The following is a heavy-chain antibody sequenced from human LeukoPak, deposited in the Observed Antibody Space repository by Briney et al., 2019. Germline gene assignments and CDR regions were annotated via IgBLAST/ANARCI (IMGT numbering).Heavy chain of an antibody. D-gene: IGHD6-6*01. Sequence: GGSLRLFCAGSGFSFSGYWMTWVRQAPGKGLEWVSSISSSSSYIYYADSVKGRFTISRDNAKNSLYLQMNSLRAEDTAVYYCAKAARSSSRDFDYWGQGTLVTVSS. J-gene: IGHJ4*02. CDR1: GFSFSGYW. CDR3: AKAARSSSRDFDY. V-gene: IGHV3-21*01. CDR2: ISSSSSYI.